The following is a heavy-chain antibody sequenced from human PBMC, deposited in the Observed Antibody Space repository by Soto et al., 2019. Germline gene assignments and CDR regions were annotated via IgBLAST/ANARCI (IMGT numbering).Heavy chain of an antibody. CDR3: ARPGYGSGSSPDY. V-gene: IGHV3-30-3*01. J-gene: IGHJ4*02. D-gene: IGHD3-10*01. CDR2: ISYDGSNK. Sequence: QVQLVESGGGVVQPGRSLRLSCAASGFTFSSYAMQWVRQAPGKGLEWVAVISYDGSNKYYADSVKGRFTISRDNSKNTLYLQMNSLRAEDTAVYYCARPGYGSGSSPDYWGQGTLVTVSS. CDR1: GFTFSSYA.